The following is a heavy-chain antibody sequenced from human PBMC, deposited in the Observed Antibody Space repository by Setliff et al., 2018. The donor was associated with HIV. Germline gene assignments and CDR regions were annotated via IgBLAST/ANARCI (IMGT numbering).Heavy chain of an antibody. CDR1: GDSITNDDYY. Sequence: TSENLSLTCTVSGDSITNDDYYWGWIRQPPGKGLEWIAIIHYNGRTYYDPSLKSRVTIFVDTSKTQFYLKLRSVTASDTAVYYCARYTSKVDWFDPWGQGTLVTVSS. D-gene: IGHD2-2*02. CDR3: ARYTSKVDWFDP. V-gene: IGHV4-39*01. J-gene: IGHJ5*02. CDR2: IHYNGRT.